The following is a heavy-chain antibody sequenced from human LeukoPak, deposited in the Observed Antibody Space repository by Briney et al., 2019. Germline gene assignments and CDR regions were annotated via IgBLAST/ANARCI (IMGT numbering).Heavy chain of an antibody. J-gene: IGHJ6*03. D-gene: IGHD4-11*01. CDR2: IIPIFGTA. CDR3: AGGRTTVTPYYYYMDV. Sequence: SVKVSCKASGGTFSSYAISWVRQAPGQGLEWMGGIIPIFGTANYAQKFQGRVTITADESTSTAYMELSSLRSEDTAVYYCAGGRTTVTPYYYYMDVWGKGTTVSVSS. V-gene: IGHV1-69*01. CDR1: GGTFSSYA.